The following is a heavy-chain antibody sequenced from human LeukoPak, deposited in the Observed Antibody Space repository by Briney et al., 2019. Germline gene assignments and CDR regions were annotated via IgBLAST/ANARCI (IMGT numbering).Heavy chain of an antibody. D-gene: IGHD3-10*01. J-gene: IGHJ6*03. CDR1: GYTFTGYY. V-gene: IGHV1-2*02. CDR2: INPNSGGT. CDR3: ARDRGRYYYMDV. Sequence: ASVKVSCKASGYTFTGYYMHWVRQAPGQGLEWMGWINPNSGGTNYAQKFRGRVTMTRDTSISTAYMELSRLRSDDTAVYYCARDRGRYYYMDVWGKGTTVTVSS.